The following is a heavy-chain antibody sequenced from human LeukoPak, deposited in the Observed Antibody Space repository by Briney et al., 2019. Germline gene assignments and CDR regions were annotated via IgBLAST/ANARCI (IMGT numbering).Heavy chain of an antibody. J-gene: IGHJ5*02. CDR2: ISAYNGNT. CDR1: GYTFTSYG. CDR3: ARDQVVVVPAAMSRWFDP. V-gene: IGHV1-18*01. D-gene: IGHD2-2*01. Sequence: ASVKVSCKASGYTFTSYGISWVRQAPGQGLVWMGWISAYNGNTNYAQKLQGRVTMTTDTSTSTAYMELRSLRSDDTAVYYCARDQVVVVPAAMSRWFDPWGQGTLVTVSS.